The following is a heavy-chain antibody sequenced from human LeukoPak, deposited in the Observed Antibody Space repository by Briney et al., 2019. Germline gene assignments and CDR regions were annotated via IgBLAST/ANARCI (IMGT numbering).Heavy chain of an antibody. Sequence: SGTLSLTCTAFGGSFSSYYWSWIRQPPGKGLEWIGYIYYSGSTNYNPSLKSRVTISVDTSKNQFSLKLSSVTAADTAVYYCAGGWLHEDYYYYGMDVWGQGTTVTVSS. CDR3: AGGWLHEDYYYYGMDV. CDR2: IYYSGST. D-gene: IGHD5-12*01. V-gene: IGHV4-59*01. CDR1: GGSFSSYY. J-gene: IGHJ6*02.